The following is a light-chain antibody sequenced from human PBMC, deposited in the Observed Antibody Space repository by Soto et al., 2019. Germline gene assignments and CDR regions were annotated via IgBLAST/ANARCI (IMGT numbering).Light chain of an antibody. V-gene: IGLV1-44*01. CDR2: SNT. Sequence: QSALTQPPSASGAPGQTVTISCSGSSSNIGSHTVNWYQHLPGTAPKLLIYSNTQRPLGVPVRFSGSKSGTSASLAISGLQSEDEAEYYCAAWDDRLYVFGTGTKVTAL. CDR1: SSNIGSHT. CDR3: AAWDDRLYV. J-gene: IGLJ1*01.